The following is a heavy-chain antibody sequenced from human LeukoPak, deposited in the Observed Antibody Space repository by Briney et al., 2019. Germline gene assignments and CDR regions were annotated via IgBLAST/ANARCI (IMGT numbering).Heavy chain of an antibody. V-gene: IGHV3-7*03. CDR3: AKARNYFDY. CDR2: IKLDGSEK. Sequence: GGSLRLSCVASGFTFGKYWMSWVRQAPGKGLEWVANIKLDGSEKNYVDSVKGRFTISRDNTKNSLYLQMDSLRAEDTAVYYCAKARNYFDYWGQGTLVTVSS. J-gene: IGHJ4*02. CDR1: GFTFGKYW.